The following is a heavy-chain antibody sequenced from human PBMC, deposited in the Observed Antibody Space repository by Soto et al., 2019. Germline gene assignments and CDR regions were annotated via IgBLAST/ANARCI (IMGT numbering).Heavy chain of an antibody. J-gene: IGHJ4*02. Sequence: QVQLQQWGAGLLKPSETLSLTCAVYGGSFSGYYWTWIRQPPGTGLEWIGEINHSGSTNYNPSLKRRVTMSVDTSKVPFSLKLPSVTAADTAVYYCARDKITGLFDYWGQGTRVTVSS. V-gene: IGHV4-34*01. CDR2: INHSGST. CDR1: GGSFSGYY. D-gene: IGHD2-8*02. CDR3: ARDKITGLFDY.